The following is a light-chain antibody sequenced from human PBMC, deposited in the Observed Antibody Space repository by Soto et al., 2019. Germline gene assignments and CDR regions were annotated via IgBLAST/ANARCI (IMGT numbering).Light chain of an antibody. CDR3: QQFDSSVT. V-gene: IGKV3-20*01. CDR1: QSVGSNF. Sequence: EVVLTQSPVSLSLSPGERATFSCRASQSVGSNFFAGYQQKPGQAPRLLIYGASTRATGIPDRFSGSGSGTDFTLTISRLEPEDFALYYCQQFDSSVTFGQGTKVEI. J-gene: IGKJ1*01. CDR2: GAS.